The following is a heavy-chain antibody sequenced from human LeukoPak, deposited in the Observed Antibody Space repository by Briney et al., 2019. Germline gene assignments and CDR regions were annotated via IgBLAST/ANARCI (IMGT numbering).Heavy chain of an antibody. Sequence: PGGSLRLSCAASGFTVSSNYMSWVRQAPGKGLEWVSVIYSGGSTYYADSVKGRFTISRDNSKNTLYLQMNSLRAEDTAVYYCARDLGQWLVLEQTGNWFDPWGQGTLVTVSS. CDR2: IYSGGST. CDR3: ARDLGQWLVLEQTGNWFDP. V-gene: IGHV3-66*01. J-gene: IGHJ5*02. D-gene: IGHD6-19*01. CDR1: GFTVSSNY.